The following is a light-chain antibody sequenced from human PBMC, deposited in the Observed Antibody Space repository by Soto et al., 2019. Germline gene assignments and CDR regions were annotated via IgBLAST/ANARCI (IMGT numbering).Light chain of an antibody. CDR3: QQRNSYPVT. Sequence: IQLTQFPSSLSASIGDRVTITCRASQGIRTYLAWYQQKPGKAPILLIYDSSTLLSGVPSRFGGSGSGTDFTLTISSLQPEDYATYYCQQRNSYPVTFGQGTRLEIK. V-gene: IGKV1-9*01. CDR2: DSS. J-gene: IGKJ5*01. CDR1: QGIRTY.